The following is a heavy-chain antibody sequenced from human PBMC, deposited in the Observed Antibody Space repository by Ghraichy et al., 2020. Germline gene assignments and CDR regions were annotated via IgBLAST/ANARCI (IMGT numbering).Heavy chain of an antibody. Sequence: GGSLRLSCAASGFTFSDYYMSWIRQAPGKGLEWVSYISSSSSYTNYADSVKGRFTISRDNAKNSLYLQMNSLRAEDTAVYYCARSPVDPDAFDIWGQETMVTVSS. J-gene: IGHJ3*02. CDR1: GFTFSDYY. CDR3: ARSPVDPDAFDI. CDR2: ISSSSSYT. D-gene: IGHD3/OR15-3a*01. V-gene: IGHV3-11*06.